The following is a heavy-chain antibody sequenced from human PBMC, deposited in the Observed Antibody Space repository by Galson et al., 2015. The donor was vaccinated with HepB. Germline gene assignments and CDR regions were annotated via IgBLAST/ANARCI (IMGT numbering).Heavy chain of an antibody. Sequence: ETLSLTCTVSGGSINSYYWNWIRQAPGKRLEYIGYIYYSGGTNYNPSLKSRVTMSVDTSRNQFSLKLSSVTAADTAVYYCAREVATTHYFDNWGQGALVTVSS. D-gene: IGHD5-12*01. CDR2: IYYSGGT. CDR3: AREVATTHYFDN. J-gene: IGHJ4*02. V-gene: IGHV4-59*01. CDR1: GGSINSYY.